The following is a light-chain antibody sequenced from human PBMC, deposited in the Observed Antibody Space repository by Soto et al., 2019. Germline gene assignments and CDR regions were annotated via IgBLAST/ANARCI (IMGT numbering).Light chain of an antibody. CDR1: QNRLYISNNKNY. CDR2: WAS. V-gene: IGKV4-1*01. Sequence: DIVMTQSPDSLAVSLGERATINCKSRQNRLYISNNKNYLAWYQQKPGQPPKLLIYWASTRESGVPDRFSGTGSGTDFTLTISSVQAEDVAVYYCQQYYSTLTFGQGTKLEIK. J-gene: IGKJ2*01. CDR3: QQYYSTLT.